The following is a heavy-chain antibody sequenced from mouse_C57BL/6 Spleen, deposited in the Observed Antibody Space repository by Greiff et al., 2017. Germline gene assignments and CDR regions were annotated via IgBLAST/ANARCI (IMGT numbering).Heavy chain of an antibody. D-gene: IGHD2-3*01. V-gene: IGHV2-3*01. CDR2: IWGDGST. CDR1: GFSLTSYG. CDR3: AKSRDGYYVAWFAY. J-gene: IGHJ3*01. Sequence: VQLQESGPGLVAPSQSLSITCTVSGFSLTSYGVSWVRQPPGKGLEWLGVIWGDGSTNYHSALISRLSISKDNSKSQVFLKLNSLQTDDTATYYCAKSRDGYYVAWFAYWGQGTLVTVSA.